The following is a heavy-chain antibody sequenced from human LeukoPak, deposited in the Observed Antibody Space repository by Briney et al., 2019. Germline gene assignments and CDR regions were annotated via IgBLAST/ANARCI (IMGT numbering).Heavy chain of an antibody. CDR1: GGTFSNYA. Sequence: SVKVSCKASGGTFSNYAISWVRQAPGQGLEWMGGIIPIFGTANYAQKFRGRVTITADKSTRTAYMELSSLRSEDTAVYYCARAFGGHDEWYYFDYWGQGTLVTVSS. J-gene: IGHJ4*02. CDR3: ARAFGGHDEWYYFDY. D-gene: IGHD5-12*01. CDR2: IIPIFGTA. V-gene: IGHV1-69*06.